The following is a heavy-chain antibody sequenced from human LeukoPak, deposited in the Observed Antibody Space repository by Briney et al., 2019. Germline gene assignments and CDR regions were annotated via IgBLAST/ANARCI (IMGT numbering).Heavy chain of an antibody. D-gene: IGHD3-22*01. V-gene: IGHV1-18*01. CDR2: ISAYNGNT. J-gene: IGHJ4*02. CDR3: ARNYYYDSSGYSDY. CDR1: GYTFTSYG. Sequence: ASVKVSCKASGYTFTSYGISWVRQAPGQGLEWMGWISAYNGNTNYAQKFQGRVTITTDESTSTAYMELSSLRSEDTAVYYCARNYYYDSSGYSDYWGQGTLVTVSS.